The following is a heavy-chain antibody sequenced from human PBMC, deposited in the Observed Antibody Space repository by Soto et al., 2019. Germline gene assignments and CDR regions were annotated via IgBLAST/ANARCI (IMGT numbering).Heavy chain of an antibody. J-gene: IGHJ4*02. CDR3: ARVVRYDYGGNFDH. V-gene: IGHV4-61*01. CDR1: GGSVSSGSYY. CDR2: IYYTGST. D-gene: IGHD4-17*01. Sequence: SETLSLTCTVSGGSVSSGSYYWSWIRQPPGKGLEWIGYIYYTGSTNYNPSLESRVTISVDTSKNQFSLKLSSATAADTAVYYCARVVRYDYGGNFDHWGQGTLVTVSS.